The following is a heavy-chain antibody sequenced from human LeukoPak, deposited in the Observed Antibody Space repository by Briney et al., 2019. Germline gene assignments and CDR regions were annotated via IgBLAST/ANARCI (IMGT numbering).Heavy chain of an antibody. Sequence: GGSLRLSCAASGFTFSDYYMSWIRQAPGKGLEGVSYISSSGSTIYYADSVKGRFTISRDNAKNSLYLQMNSLRAEDTAVYYCAREAYCSSTSCYGGGLYGMDVWGQGTTITVSS. D-gene: IGHD2-2*01. CDR1: GFTFSDYY. J-gene: IGHJ6*02. V-gene: IGHV3-11*01. CDR3: AREAYCSSTSCYGGGLYGMDV. CDR2: ISSSGSTI.